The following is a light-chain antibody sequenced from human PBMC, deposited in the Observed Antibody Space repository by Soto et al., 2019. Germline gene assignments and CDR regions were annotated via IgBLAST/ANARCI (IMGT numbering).Light chain of an antibody. CDR1: QGIRKD. CDR2: AAS. Sequence: AIQMTQSPSSLSASVGDRVTITCRASQGIRKDLGWYQQKPGKAPKLLIYAASSLQSRVPSRFSASGSGTDFTLTISRQQPEDFGSYSCLQDYNHPLTFGGGAKGEI. J-gene: IGKJ4*01. V-gene: IGKV1-6*01. CDR3: LQDYNHPLT.